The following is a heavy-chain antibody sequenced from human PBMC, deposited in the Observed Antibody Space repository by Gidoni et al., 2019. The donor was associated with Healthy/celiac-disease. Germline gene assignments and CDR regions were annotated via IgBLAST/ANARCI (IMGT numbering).Heavy chain of an antibody. CDR3: ASSVMTTVTTRSFASFDY. CDR2: IYHSGST. D-gene: IGHD4-17*01. V-gene: IGHV4-30-2*01. CDR1: GGSITSGASA. J-gene: IGHJ4*02. Sequence: QLQLQESGSGLVKPSQNLSLTCAVSGGSITSGASAWSWIRQPPGKGREWIGYIYHSGSTYYNPSLKSRVTISVDRSKNQFSLKLSSVTAADTAVYYCASSVMTTVTTRSFASFDYWGQGTLVTVSS.